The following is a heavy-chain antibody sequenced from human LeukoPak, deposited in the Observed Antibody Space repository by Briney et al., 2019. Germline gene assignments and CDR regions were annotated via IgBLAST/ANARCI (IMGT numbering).Heavy chain of an antibody. CDR3: ARWLQTRSVFDY. V-gene: IGHV3-7*01. Sequence: PGGSLRLSCAASGFTFSGYGMHWVRQAPGKGLEWVANIKQDGSEKYYVDSVKGRFTISRDNAKNSLYLQMNSLRAEDTAVYYCARWLQTRSVFDYWGQGTLVTVSS. J-gene: IGHJ4*02. CDR2: IKQDGSEK. D-gene: IGHD5-24*01. CDR1: GFTFSGYG.